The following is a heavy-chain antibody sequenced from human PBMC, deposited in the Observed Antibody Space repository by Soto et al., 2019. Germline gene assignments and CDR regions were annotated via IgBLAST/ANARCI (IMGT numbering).Heavy chain of an antibody. D-gene: IGHD3-10*01. CDR3: ARDYYFRSGSVDY. Sequence: EVQLVESGGGLVQPGGSLRLSCAASGFTFSSNWMSWVRQAPGKGLEWVANVNLDGSEKYYVDSVKDHVTISRDDPKNSLYLQMNRLRAEDTAVYYCARDYYFRSGSVDYWSQGTLVTVSS. CDR1: GFTFSSNW. V-gene: IGHV3-7*01. CDR2: VNLDGSEK. J-gene: IGHJ4*02.